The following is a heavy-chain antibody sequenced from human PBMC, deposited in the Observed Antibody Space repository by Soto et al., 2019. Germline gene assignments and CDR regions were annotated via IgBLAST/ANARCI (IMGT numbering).Heavy chain of an antibody. J-gene: IGHJ4*02. CDR3: ARSPYYDSSGYYYWFDY. V-gene: IGHV4-59*01. CDR2: IYYSGST. D-gene: IGHD3-22*01. CDR1: GGSISSYY. Sequence: QVQLQESGPGLVKPSETLSLTCTVSGGSISSYYWSWIRQPPGKGLEWIGYIYYSGSTNYNPSLKSRVTISVDTSKNQFSLKLSSVTAADTAVYYCARSPYYDSSGYYYWFDYWGQGTLVTVSS.